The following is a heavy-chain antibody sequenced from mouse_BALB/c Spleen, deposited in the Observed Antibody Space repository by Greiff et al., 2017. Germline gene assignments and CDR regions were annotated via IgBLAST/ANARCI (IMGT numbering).Heavy chain of an antibody. V-gene: IGHV1-67*01. CDR3: ARDGNYPMDY. Sequence: VQLVESGPELVRPGVSVKISCKGSGYTFTDYAMHWVKQSHAKSLEWIGVISTYYGNTNYNQKFKGKATMTVDKSSSTAYMELARLTSEDSAIYYCARDGNYPMDYWGQGTSVTVSS. CDR1: GYTFTDYA. D-gene: IGHD2-1*01. CDR2: ISTYYGNT. J-gene: IGHJ4*01.